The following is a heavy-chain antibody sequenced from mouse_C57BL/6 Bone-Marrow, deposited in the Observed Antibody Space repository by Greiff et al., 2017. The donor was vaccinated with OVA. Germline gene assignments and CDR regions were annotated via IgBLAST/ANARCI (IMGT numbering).Heavy chain of an antibody. CDR3: AREDGNWFAY. CDR1: GYTFTSYT. J-gene: IGHJ3*01. CDR2: INPSSGYT. D-gene: IGHD2-3*01. Sequence: VQLQQSGAELARPGASVQMSCKASGYTFTSYTLPWVKQRPGQGLEWIGYINPSSGYTKYNQKFKDKATLTADKSSSTAYMQLSSLTSEDSAVYYCAREDGNWFAYWGQGTLVTVSA. V-gene: IGHV1-4*01.